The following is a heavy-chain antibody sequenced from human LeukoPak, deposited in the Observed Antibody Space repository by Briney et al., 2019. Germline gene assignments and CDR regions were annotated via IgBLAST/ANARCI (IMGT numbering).Heavy chain of an antibody. CDR2: RSIYNGNT. Sequence: GASVKVSCKASGYDFTNSGISWVRQAPGQGLEWMGWRSIYNGNTDYKLQGSVTMTTDTSTSTAYMEMRSLRSDDTAVYYCARGRPFPSGSSSREYYLDYWGQGTLVTVSS. V-gene: IGHV1-18*01. CDR1: GYDFTNSG. J-gene: IGHJ4*02. CDR3: ARGRPFPSGSSSREYYLDY. D-gene: IGHD6-6*01.